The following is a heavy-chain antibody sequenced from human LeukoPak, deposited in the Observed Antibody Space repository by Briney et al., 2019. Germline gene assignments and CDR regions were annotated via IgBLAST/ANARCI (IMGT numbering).Heavy chain of an antibody. CDR1: GFTFSSYT. V-gene: IGHV3-21*01. J-gene: IGHJ6*02. Sequence: GGFLRLSCAASGFTFSSYTMNWVRQAPGKGLEWVSSISSSSYIYYADSVKGRLTISRDNAKNSLYLQMNSLRAEDTAVYYCARDPTPRYCSGGSCYTHYGMDVWGQGTTVTVSS. CDR3: ARDPTPRYCSGGSCYTHYGMDV. CDR2: ISSSSYI. D-gene: IGHD2-15*01.